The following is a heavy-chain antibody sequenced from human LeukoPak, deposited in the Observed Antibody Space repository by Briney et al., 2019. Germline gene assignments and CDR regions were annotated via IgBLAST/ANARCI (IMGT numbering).Heavy chain of an antibody. D-gene: IGHD3-10*01. Sequence: SETLSLTCTVSGGSISSYYWSWIRQPPGKGLEWIGYIYYSGSTNYNPSLKSRVTISVDTSKNQFSLKLSSVTAADTAVYYCAREGRVGYGSGPWDYYYYMDVWGKGTTVTISS. CDR3: AREGRVGYGSGPWDYYYYMDV. J-gene: IGHJ6*03. V-gene: IGHV4-59*01. CDR2: IYYSGST. CDR1: GGSISSYY.